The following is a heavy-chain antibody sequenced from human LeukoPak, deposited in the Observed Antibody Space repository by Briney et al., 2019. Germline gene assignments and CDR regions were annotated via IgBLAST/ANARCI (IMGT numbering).Heavy chain of an antibody. CDR3: ARMNLGGAFFDY. CDR1: GFTFSSYA. Sequence: GRSLRLFCAASGFTFSSYARHWVRQAPGKGLEWVAVISYDGSNKYYADSVKGRFTISRDNSKNTLYLQMNSLRAEDTAVYYCARMNLGGAFFDYWGQGTLVTVSS. CDR2: ISYDGSNK. V-gene: IGHV3-30*04. J-gene: IGHJ4*02. D-gene: IGHD3-16*01.